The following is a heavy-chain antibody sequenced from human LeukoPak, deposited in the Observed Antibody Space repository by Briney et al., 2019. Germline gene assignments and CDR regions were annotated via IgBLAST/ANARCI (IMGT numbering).Heavy chain of an antibody. CDR3: ARAARPYCGGDCYGLDY. D-gene: IGHD2-21*02. CDR1: GGSVSSGSYY. J-gene: IGHJ4*02. CDR2: VYYTGNT. Sequence: PSETLSLTCTVSGGSVSSGSYYWSWIRQPPGKGLEWIGYVYYTGNTNYNPSLKSRVSISVDTSNNQFSLKLSSVTAADTAVYYCARAARPYCGGDCYGLDYWGQGTLVTVSS. V-gene: IGHV4-61*01.